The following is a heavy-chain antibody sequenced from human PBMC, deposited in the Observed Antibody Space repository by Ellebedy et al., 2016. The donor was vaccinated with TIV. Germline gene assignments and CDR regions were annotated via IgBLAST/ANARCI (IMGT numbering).Heavy chain of an antibody. V-gene: IGHV3-30-3*01. J-gene: IGHJ4*02. Sequence: GGSLRLXCAASGFTFSTYAMHWVRQAPGKGLEWVAVISYDGSNKYYADSVKGRFTISRDNSKNTLYLQMNSLRAEDTAVYYCAKDFKVTMVRGVIITNDYWGQGTLVTVSS. D-gene: IGHD3-10*01. CDR2: ISYDGSNK. CDR1: GFTFSTYA. CDR3: AKDFKVTMVRGVIITNDY.